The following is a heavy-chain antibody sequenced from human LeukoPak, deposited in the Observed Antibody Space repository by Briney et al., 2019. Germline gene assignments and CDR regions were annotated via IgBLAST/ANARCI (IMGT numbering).Heavy chain of an antibody. CDR2: INPNSGGT. J-gene: IGHJ4*02. Sequence: ASVKVSCKASGYTFTGYYMHWVRQAPGQGLEWMGWINPNSGGTNYAQKFQGRVTMTRDTSISTAYMELSRLRSDDTAVYYCARPLVGATVEYYFDYWGQGTLVTVSS. CDR1: GYTFTGYY. CDR3: ARPLVGATVEYYFDY. V-gene: IGHV1-2*02. D-gene: IGHD1-26*01.